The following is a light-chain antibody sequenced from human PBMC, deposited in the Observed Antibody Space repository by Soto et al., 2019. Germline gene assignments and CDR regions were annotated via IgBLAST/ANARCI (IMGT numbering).Light chain of an antibody. CDR1: QSVSDN. J-gene: IGKJ1*01. Sequence: EIVLTQSPGTLSLSPGERATLSCRASQSVSDNLAWYQQKPGQAPRLIIYDASTRATGVPGRFSGSGSGTDFSLTISRLEAEDFAMYYCQQYGSSPRTFGQGTKVDIK. CDR2: DAS. V-gene: IGKV3-20*01. CDR3: QQYGSSPRT.